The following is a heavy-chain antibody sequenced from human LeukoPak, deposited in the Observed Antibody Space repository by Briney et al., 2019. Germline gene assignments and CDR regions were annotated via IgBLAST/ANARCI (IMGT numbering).Heavy chain of an antibody. Sequence: GESLKISCKTSGYSFTYYYIAWVRQMPGKGLEWMGIIYPGDSDTRYSPSFQGQVTISDDNSMQTAYLQWNSLQASDTAIYYCARATTPAGDGDWFDPWGQGTLVTVSS. CDR3: ARATTPAGDGDWFDP. CDR1: GYSFTYYY. J-gene: IGHJ5*02. V-gene: IGHV5-51*01. CDR2: IYPGDSDT. D-gene: IGHD4-17*01.